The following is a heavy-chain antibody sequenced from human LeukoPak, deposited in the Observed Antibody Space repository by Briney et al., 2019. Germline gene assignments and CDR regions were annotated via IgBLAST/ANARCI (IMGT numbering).Heavy chain of an antibody. Sequence: GGSLRLSCAASGFTFTNYAMGWVRQAPGKGREWVSGVSGSGDSTKYADSVKGRFTISRDNSKNTLYLQMSSLRAEETAVYYCAKSRWVTSSGGGFDYWGQGTLVTVSS. CDR2: VSGSGDST. CDR3: AKSRWVTSSGGGFDY. CDR1: GFTFTNYA. J-gene: IGHJ4*02. D-gene: IGHD6-19*01. V-gene: IGHV3-23*01.